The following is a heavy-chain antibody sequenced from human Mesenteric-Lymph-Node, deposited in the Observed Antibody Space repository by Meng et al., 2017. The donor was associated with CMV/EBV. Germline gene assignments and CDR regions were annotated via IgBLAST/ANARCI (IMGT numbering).Heavy chain of an antibody. J-gene: IGHJ4*02. V-gene: IGHV1-3*01. CDR2: INAGNGNT. D-gene: IGHD6-13*01. Sequence: SGYNFTSYAMHWVRQAPGQRLEWMGWINAGNGNTKYSQKFQDRVTITWDTSARTAYMDLSSLRSEDTAVYFCARGSSTWYEVPIDYWGQGTLVTVSS. CDR1: GYNFTSYA. CDR3: ARGSSTWYEVPIDY.